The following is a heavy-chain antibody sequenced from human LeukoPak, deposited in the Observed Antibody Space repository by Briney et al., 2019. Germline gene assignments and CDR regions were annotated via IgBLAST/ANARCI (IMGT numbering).Heavy chain of an antibody. D-gene: IGHD5-12*01. CDR1: GGSISSSNYY. Sequence: SETLSLTCTVSGGSISSSNYYWGWVRQPPGKGLEWIGSIYYSGGTYYNPSLKSRVTISIDTSKDQFSLSLRSVTAADTAVFYCARVHASGYNIYNWFDTWGQGTLVTVSS. V-gene: IGHV4-39*07. CDR3: ARVHASGYNIYNWFDT. CDR2: IYYSGGT. J-gene: IGHJ5*02.